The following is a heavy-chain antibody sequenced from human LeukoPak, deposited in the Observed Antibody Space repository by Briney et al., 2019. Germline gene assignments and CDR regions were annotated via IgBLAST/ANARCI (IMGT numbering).Heavy chain of an antibody. V-gene: IGHV4-59*11. CDR1: GGSITGHY. J-gene: IGHJ5*01. D-gene: IGHD2-21*02. CDR3: ARVFRGVVTTNWFDP. CDR2: VYDNGNT. Sequence: TETLSLPYTVSGGSITGHYWTWIRQSPGKGLEWIGFVYDNGNTNYNSSPQSRVTMSVDTSTNQLSLKMTSVTAADTAIYYCARVFRGVVTTNWFDPWGQGTLPTVSS.